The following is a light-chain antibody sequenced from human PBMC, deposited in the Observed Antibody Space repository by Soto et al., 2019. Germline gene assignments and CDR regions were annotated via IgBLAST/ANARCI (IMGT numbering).Light chain of an antibody. CDR1: SSDVGSYNR. J-gene: IGLJ1*01. Sequence: QSALTQPPSVSGSPGQSVTISCSGTSSDVGSYNRVSWYQQAPGTAPKVMIYEVSNRPSGVPARFSGSKSGNTASLTISGLQPEDEADDYWYSSTSSNTYVFGTGTKLTVL. V-gene: IGLV2-18*02. CDR3: YSSTSSNTYV. CDR2: EVS.